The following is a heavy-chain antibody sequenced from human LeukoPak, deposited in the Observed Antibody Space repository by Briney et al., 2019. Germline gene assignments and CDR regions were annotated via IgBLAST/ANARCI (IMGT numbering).Heavy chain of an antibody. Sequence: PGGSLRLSCVASGFTFSDYAMNWVRQAPGKGLEWVSTISDNGRSSHYADSVKGRFTISRDNSKNTLDLQMNSLKAEDTAIYYCAKDVRPGGGGMDVWGQGTTVTVSS. J-gene: IGHJ6*02. CDR3: AKDVRPGGGGMDV. D-gene: IGHD3-10*02. CDR1: GFTFSDYA. CDR2: ISDNGRSS. V-gene: IGHV3-23*01.